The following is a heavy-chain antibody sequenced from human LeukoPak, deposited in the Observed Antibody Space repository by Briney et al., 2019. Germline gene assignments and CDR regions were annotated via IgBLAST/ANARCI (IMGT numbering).Heavy chain of an antibody. J-gene: IGHJ4*02. V-gene: IGHV3-48*03. CDR2: ISASGSTI. CDR3: ARRGYDSSAYSPSAFDY. Sequence: PGGSLRLSCAASGFTFSAYEMNWGRQAPGRGLEWLSYISASGSTIYYADSVKGRFTISRDNAKNSLYLQMNSLRAEDTALYYCARRGYDSSAYSPSAFDYWGQGTLVSVSS. D-gene: IGHD3-22*01. CDR1: GFTFSAYE.